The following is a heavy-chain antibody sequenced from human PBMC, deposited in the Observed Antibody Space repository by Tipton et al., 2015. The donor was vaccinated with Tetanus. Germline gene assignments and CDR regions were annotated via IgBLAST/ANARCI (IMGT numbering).Heavy chain of an antibody. CDR1: GGSIRSGGYY. V-gene: IGHV4-31*03. CDR3: GRGLKFYFDGGPCDY. J-gene: IGHJ4*02. CDR2: IYYTGNT. Sequence: LRLSCTVSGGSIRSGGYYWTWIRQHPERGLEWIGYIYYTGNTYYNPSLKSRVTISVDSSKNQFSLKLTSLTAADTAVYYCGRGLKFYFDGGPCDYWGPGTVVTVSS. D-gene: IGHD3-9*01.